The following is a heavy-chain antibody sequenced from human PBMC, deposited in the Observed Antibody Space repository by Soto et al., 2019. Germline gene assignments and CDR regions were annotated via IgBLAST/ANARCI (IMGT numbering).Heavy chain of an antibody. CDR3: ARGPETYYMDV. J-gene: IGHJ6*03. V-gene: IGHV4-59*01. Sequence: QVQLQESGPGLVKSSETLSLTCRVSGGSISNYVWSWIRQPPGKGLEWIGYIFNSGSTIYSPSLKSRVTLTLDTSKNQVSLRLGSVTVADTAIYYCARGPETYYMDVWGKWTTVTVSS. CDR2: IFNSGST. CDR1: GGSISNYV.